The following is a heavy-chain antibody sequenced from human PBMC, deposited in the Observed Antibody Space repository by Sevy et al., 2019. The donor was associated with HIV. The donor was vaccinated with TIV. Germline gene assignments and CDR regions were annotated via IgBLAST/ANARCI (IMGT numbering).Heavy chain of an antibody. CDR1: GFTFSSYA. CDR3: AKKSGYDILTGYSYFDY. V-gene: IGHV3-23*01. CDR2: ISGSGGST. Sequence: GGSLRLSCAASGFTFSSYAMSWVRQAPGKGLEWVSAISGSGGSTYYADSVKGRFTMSRDNSKNTLYLQMNSLRAEDTAVYYCAKKSGYDILTGYSYFDYWGQGTLVTVSS. D-gene: IGHD3-9*01. J-gene: IGHJ4*02.